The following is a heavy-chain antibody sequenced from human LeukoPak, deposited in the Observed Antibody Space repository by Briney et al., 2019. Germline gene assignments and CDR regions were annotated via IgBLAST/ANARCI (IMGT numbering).Heavy chain of an antibody. Sequence: GESLKISCKGSGYSFANYWIGWVRQMPEKGLEWMGTIYPGDPDIRYSPSFQGQVTISADKSINTAYLQWSTLKASDTAMYYCARQGYYDGRGAINIWGQGTMVTVSS. CDR2: IYPGDPDI. D-gene: IGHD3-22*01. CDR3: ARQGYYDGRGAINI. CDR1: GYSFANYW. J-gene: IGHJ3*02. V-gene: IGHV5-51*01.